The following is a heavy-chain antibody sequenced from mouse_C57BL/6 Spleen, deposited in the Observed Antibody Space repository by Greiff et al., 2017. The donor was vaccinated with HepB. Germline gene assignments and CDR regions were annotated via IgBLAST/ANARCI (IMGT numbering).Heavy chain of an antibody. D-gene: IGHD1-1*01. J-gene: IGHJ1*03. V-gene: IGHV1-55*01. CDR1: GYTFTSYW. Sequence: QVQLQQPGAELVKPGASVKMSCKASGYTFTSYWITWVKQRPGQGLEWIGDIYPGSGSTNYNEKFKSKATLTVDTSSSTAYMQLSSLTSADSAVYYCARTHYYGSSPGYFDVWGTGTTVTVSS. CDR3: ARTHYYGSSPGYFDV. CDR2: IYPGSGST.